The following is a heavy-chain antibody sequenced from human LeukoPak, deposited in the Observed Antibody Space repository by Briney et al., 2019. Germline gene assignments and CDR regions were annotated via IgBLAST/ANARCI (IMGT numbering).Heavy chain of an antibody. CDR1: GASISTNSYY. J-gene: IGHJ4*02. D-gene: IGHD1-26*01. Sequence: SETLSLTCTVSGASISTNSYYWGWIRQPPGKGLEWIGSIYYSGSTYYNPSLKSRVTISIDTSKNQFSLRLRSVTAADTAVYYCARSAAGIVGAADYWGQGTLVTVSS. CDR3: ARSAAGIVGAADY. V-gene: IGHV4-39*07. CDR2: IYYSGST.